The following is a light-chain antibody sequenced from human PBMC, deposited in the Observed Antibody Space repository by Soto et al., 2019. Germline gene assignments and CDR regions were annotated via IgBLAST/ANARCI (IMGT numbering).Light chain of an antibody. J-gene: IGKJ1*01. CDR2: GAS. CDR1: QSISNNY. CDR3: QQYGSSPPRT. Sequence: EIVLTQSPGTLSLSPGERATLSCRASQSISNNYLAWYQQKPGQAPRLLIHGASSRASGTPDRFSGSGSGTDFTLTISRLEPEDFAVYYCQQYGSSPPRTFGQGTKVEI. V-gene: IGKV3-20*01.